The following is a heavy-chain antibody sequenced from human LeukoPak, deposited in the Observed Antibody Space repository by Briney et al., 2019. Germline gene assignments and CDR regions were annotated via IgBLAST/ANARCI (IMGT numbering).Heavy chain of an antibody. CDR3: ARHYYVTYDSSGYYYGY. J-gene: IGHJ4*02. Sequence: GESLKISCKGSGYSFTSYWIGWVRQMPGKGLEWMGRIDPSDSYTNYSPSFQGHVTISADKSISTAYLQWSSLKASDTAMYYCARHYYVTYDSSGYYYGYWGQGTLVTVSS. CDR1: GYSFTSYW. D-gene: IGHD3-22*01. CDR2: IDPSDSYT. V-gene: IGHV5-10-1*01.